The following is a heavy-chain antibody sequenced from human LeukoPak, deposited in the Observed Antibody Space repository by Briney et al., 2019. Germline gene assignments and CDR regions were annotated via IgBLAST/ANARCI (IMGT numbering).Heavy chain of an antibody. CDR2: ISTSSTTI. CDR3: AREKKTEWTTGAFDM. Sequence: GGSLRLSCAASGFTFSDYSMNWVRQAPGKGLEWVSYISTSSTTIYYADSVKGRFTISRDNAKNSLYLQMNSLRAEDTAVYYCAREKKTEWTTGAFDMWGQGTMVIVSS. D-gene: IGHD3-3*01. J-gene: IGHJ3*02. V-gene: IGHV3-48*04. CDR1: GFTFSDYS.